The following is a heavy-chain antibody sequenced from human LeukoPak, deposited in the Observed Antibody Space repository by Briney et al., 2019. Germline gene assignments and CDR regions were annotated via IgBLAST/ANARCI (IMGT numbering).Heavy chain of an antibody. CDR2: ISSMSGNV. Sequence: PGGSLRLSCAASGFTFSIYTMNWVREGPGEGLEWVSSISSMSGNVYYADSVKGRFTISRDNAKSSLYLQMHSLRVEDTAAYYCARESEIDVDTVMVLDYWGQGNLVTVSS. J-gene: IGHJ4*02. CDR1: GFTFSIYT. V-gene: IGHV3-21*01. CDR3: ARESEIDVDTVMVLDY. D-gene: IGHD5-18*01.